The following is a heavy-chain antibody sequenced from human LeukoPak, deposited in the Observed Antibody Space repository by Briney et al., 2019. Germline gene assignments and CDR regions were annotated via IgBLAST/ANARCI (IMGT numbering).Heavy chain of an antibody. CDR3: ARAGSGLFPARGNSGCLDY. Sequence: PGGSLRLSCVASGFTFSSYSMNWVRQAPGKGLEWVSSISSSSSYIYYADSVKGRFTISRDNAKNSVYLQMNTLRAEDTAVYYCARAGSGLFPARGNSGCLDYWGQGTLVTVSS. CDR1: GFTFSSYS. D-gene: IGHD5-12*01. CDR2: ISSSSSYI. J-gene: IGHJ4*02. V-gene: IGHV3-21*01.